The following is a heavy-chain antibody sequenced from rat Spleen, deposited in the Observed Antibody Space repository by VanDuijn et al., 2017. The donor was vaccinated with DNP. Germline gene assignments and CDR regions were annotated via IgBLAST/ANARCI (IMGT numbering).Heavy chain of an antibody. D-gene: IGHD1-2*01. CDR2: ISYEGSST. CDR1: GFTFSHYY. CDR3: ARRGAAIVYWYFDF. V-gene: IGHV5-22*01. J-gene: IGHJ1*01. Sequence: EVQLVESGGGLVQPGRSMKLSCVASGFTFSHYYMAWVRQAPKKGLEWVASISYEGSSTYYGDSVKGRFTVSRDNAKSTLYLQMDSLRSEDTATYYCARRGAAIVYWYFDFWGPGTMVTVSS.